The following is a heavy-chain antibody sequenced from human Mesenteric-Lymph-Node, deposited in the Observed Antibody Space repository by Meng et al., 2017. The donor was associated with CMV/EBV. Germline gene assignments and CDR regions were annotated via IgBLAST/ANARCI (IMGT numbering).Heavy chain of an antibody. CDR2: IYHSAST. CDR3: ARGYGSGSYSGHDH. J-gene: IGHJ5*02. D-gene: IGHD3-10*01. Sequence: SSGNWWSGVRQPPGRGLEGIGEIYHSASTNNNPSLESRVTISVDKSKNQFYLKLSSVPAADTAVYYGARGYGSGSYSGHDHWGQGTLVTVSS. CDR1: SSGNW. V-gene: IGHV4-4*02.